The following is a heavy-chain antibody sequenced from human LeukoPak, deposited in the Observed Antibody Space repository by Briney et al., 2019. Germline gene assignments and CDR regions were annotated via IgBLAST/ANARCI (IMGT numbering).Heavy chain of an antibody. CDR1: GFSISSGYY. Sequence: PSETLSLTCAVSGFSISSGYYWGWIRQPPGKGLEWIGSIYHSKSTYYNPSLKSRVTISVDTSTNQFSLKLRSVTAADTAVYYCARVRDGYNFGYFDYWGQGTLVTVSS. J-gene: IGHJ4*02. V-gene: IGHV4-38-2*01. CDR2: IYHSKST. D-gene: IGHD5-24*01. CDR3: ARVRDGYNFGYFDY.